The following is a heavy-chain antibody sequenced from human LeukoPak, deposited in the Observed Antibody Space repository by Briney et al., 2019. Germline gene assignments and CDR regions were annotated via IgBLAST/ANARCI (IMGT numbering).Heavy chain of an antibody. CDR3: ARDTSGSNYYYYYGMDV. Sequence: SETLSLTCTVSGGSISSGYYWGWIRQPPGKGLEWIGSIYHSGSTYYNPSLKSRVTISVDTSKNQFSLKLSSVTAADTAVYYCARDTSGSNYYYYYGMDVWGQGTTVTVSS. CDR2: IYHSGST. J-gene: IGHJ6*02. D-gene: IGHD5-12*01. CDR1: GGSISSGYY. V-gene: IGHV4-38-2*02.